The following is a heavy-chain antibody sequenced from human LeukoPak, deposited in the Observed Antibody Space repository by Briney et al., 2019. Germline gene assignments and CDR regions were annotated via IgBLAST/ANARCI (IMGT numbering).Heavy chain of an antibody. J-gene: IGHJ4*02. CDR3: AKDRGYSSSWFLYYFDY. CDR2: ISGSGGST. Sequence: PGGSLRLSCAASGFTFSSYAMSWVRQAPGKRLEWVSAISGSGGSTYYADSVKGRFTISRDNSKNTLYLQMNSLRAEDTAVYYCAKDRGYSSSWFLYYFDYWGQGTLVTVSS. V-gene: IGHV3-23*01. CDR1: GFTFSSYA. D-gene: IGHD6-13*01.